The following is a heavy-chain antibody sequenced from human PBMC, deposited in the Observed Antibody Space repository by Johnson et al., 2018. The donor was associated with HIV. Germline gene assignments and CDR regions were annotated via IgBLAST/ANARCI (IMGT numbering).Heavy chain of an antibody. CDR3: ARDRGYDAFDI. CDR2: INWSGGST. V-gene: IGHV3-20*04. Sequence: VQLVESGGGLVQPGGSLRLSCAASGFTFDDYGMSWVRQGPGKGLEWVSGINWSGGSTGYAGSVQGRFTISRDNAKNSLYLQMDSLRAEDTALYYCARDRGYDAFDIWGQGTMVTVSS. CDR1: GFTFDDYG. J-gene: IGHJ3*02. D-gene: IGHD3-22*01.